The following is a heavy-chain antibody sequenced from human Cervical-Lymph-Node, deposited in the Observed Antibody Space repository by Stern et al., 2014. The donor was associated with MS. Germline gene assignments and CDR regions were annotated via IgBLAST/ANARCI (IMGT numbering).Heavy chain of an antibody. D-gene: IGHD3-9*01. CDR2: IQHSGTT. CDR1: GGSISNGLYY. CDR3: ARVADFDWSYDS. Sequence: QVQLQESGPGLVRPSQTLSLTCSVSGGSISNGLYYWSWIRQHPGKGLEWIGYIQHSGTTRYNPSLNSRVSISVDTSKNQFSLKVTSVTAAETALYYCARVADFDWSYDSWGQGSLVTVSS. J-gene: IGHJ4*02. V-gene: IGHV4-31*03.